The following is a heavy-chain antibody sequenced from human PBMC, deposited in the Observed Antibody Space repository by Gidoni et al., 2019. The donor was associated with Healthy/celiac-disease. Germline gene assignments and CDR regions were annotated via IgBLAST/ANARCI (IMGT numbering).Heavy chain of an antibody. V-gene: IGHV4-4*07. D-gene: IGHD5-12*01. CDR1: GGSTSSYY. CDR3: ARARDGYKLDAFDL. J-gene: IGHJ3*01. CDR2: IYTSGST. Sequence: QVQLQESGPGLVKPSETLSLTCTVSGGSTSSYYWSWVRQPAGEGLEWIGRIYTSGSTNYNPSLKSRVTMSVDISKNQFSLKLSSVTVADTAVYYCARARDGYKLDAFDLWGQGTMVSVSS.